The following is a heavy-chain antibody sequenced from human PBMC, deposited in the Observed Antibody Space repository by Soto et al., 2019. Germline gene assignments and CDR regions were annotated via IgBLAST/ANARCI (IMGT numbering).Heavy chain of an antibody. D-gene: IGHD2-2*01. J-gene: IGHJ4*02. CDR2: IIPLFNAT. CDR3: AINAERNAQKFDF. V-gene: IGHV1-69*13. CDR1: GGIFKNFD. Sequence: AAVKVSCKTSGGIFKNFDIGWVRQSPGQGLEWMGEIIPLFNATNYAQKFRGRVTVTADESTRTAYMELTRLTYDDTAVYFCAINAERNAQKFDFWGQGTLVTVSS.